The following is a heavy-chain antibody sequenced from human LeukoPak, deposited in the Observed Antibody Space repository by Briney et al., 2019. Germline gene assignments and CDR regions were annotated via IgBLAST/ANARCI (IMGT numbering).Heavy chain of an antibody. CDR2: ISWNSGSI. CDR1: GFTFDDYA. J-gene: IGHJ4*02. V-gene: IGHV3-9*01. Sequence: PGGSLRLSCAASGFTFDDYAMHWVRQAPGKGLEWVSGISWNSGSIGYADSVKGRFTISRDNAKNSLYLQMNSLRAEDTAVYYCATSLLWFGELLYSFDYWGQGTLVTVSS. D-gene: IGHD3-10*01. CDR3: ATSLLWFGELLYSFDY.